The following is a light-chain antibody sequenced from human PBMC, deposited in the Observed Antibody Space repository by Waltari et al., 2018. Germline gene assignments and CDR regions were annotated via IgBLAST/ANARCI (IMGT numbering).Light chain of an antibody. CDR2: DAT. V-gene: IGKV3-11*01. CDR1: QNVNMY. CDR3: QQRNHWIT. J-gene: IGKJ5*01. Sequence: EIVLTQSPATLSLSPGDRATLSCRASQNVNMYLAWYQQKPGQGPRLPIYDATDKAAGVPARFSGSGSGTEFTLTISSLEPEDFAVYHCQQRNHWITFGQGTRLEI.